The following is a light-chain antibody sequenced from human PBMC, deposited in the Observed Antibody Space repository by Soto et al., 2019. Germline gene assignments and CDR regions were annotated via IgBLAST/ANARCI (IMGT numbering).Light chain of an antibody. CDR2: DVN. CDR1: SSDVGGYNS. J-gene: IGLJ2*01. Sequence: QSVLTQPASVSGSPGQSITISCTGTSSDVGGYNSVSWYQQHPGKAPKLMIYDVNNRPSGVSDRFSGSKSGNTASLTIFGLQAEDEADFYCSSYTSSNTSVVFGGGTKLTVL. V-gene: IGLV2-14*03. CDR3: SSYTSSNTSVV.